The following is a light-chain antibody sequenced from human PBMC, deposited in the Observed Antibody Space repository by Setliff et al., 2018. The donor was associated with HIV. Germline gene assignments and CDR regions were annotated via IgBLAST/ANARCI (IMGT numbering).Light chain of an antibody. CDR3: CSNTGRNTYV. CDR2: QAT. Sequence: QSVLTQPASVSGSPGQSITISCTGTSNDVGRYDLVSWYQQYPGKAPKLMIYQATKRPSGVSNRFSGSKSGNTASLTISGLQAEDEADYYCCSNTGRNTYVFGSGTKVTVL. J-gene: IGLJ1*01. V-gene: IGLV2-23*01. CDR1: SNDVGRYDL.